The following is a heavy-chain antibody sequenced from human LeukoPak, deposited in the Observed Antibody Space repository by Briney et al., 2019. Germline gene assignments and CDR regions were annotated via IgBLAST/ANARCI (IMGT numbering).Heavy chain of an antibody. CDR2: IDWNDDK. Sequence: ASGPALVKPTQTLTLTCTFSGFSLSTSGMCVSWIRQPPGKALEWLALIDWNDDKYYNTSLKTRLTISKDTSRTQVVLTVTNMDPVDTATYYCARILSRATGFDPWGQGTLVTVSS. CDR3: ARILSRATGFDP. J-gene: IGHJ5*02. D-gene: IGHD1-26*01. V-gene: IGHV2-70*01. CDR1: GFSLSTSGMC.